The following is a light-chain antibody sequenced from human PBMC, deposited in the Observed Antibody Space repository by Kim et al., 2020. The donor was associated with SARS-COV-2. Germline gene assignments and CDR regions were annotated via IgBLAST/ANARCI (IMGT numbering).Light chain of an antibody. CDR2: SNN. CDR1: SSNIGSNT. CDR3: AAWDDSLTSYV. Sequence: ELTQPPSASGTPGQRVTISCSGSSSNIGSNTVNWYQQLPGTAPKLLIYSNNQRPSGVPDRFSGSKSGTSASLAISGLQSEDEADYYCAAWDDSLTSYVFGTGTKVTVL. J-gene: IGLJ1*01. V-gene: IGLV1-44*01.